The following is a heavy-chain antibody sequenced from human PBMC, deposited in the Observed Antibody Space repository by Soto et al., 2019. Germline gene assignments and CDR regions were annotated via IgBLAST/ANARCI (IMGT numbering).Heavy chain of an antibody. CDR2: IIPFLSAT. J-gene: IGHJ6*02. V-gene: IGHV1-69*01. D-gene: IGHD4-17*01. Sequence: QVQLVQSGAEVKKPGSSVKVSCRASGGHFDRFALSWLRQAHGQGLEWMGGIIPFLSATTYAHKFQGRVTITADESANTLYRELRSLTSDDTAVYYCARGEDDYGDFGSMDVWGQGTSVTVSS. CDR3: ARGEDDYGDFGSMDV. CDR1: GGHFDRFA.